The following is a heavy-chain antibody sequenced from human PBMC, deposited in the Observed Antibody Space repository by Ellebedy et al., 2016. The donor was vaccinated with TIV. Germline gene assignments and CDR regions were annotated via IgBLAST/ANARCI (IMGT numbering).Heavy chain of an antibody. CDR2: IIPIFGTA. Sequence: SVKVSXXASGGTFSSYAISWVRQAPGQGLEWMGGIIPIFGTANYAQKFQGRVTITADKSTSTAYMELSSLRSEDTAVYYCARALRFFGVVPTCGMDVWGQGTTVTVSS. CDR3: ARALRFFGVVPTCGMDV. J-gene: IGHJ6*02. D-gene: IGHD3-3*01. V-gene: IGHV1-69*06. CDR1: GGTFSSYA.